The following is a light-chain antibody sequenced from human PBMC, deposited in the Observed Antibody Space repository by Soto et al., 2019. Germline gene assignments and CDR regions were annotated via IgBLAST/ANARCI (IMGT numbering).Light chain of an antibody. CDR2: AAS. J-gene: IGKJ4*01. CDR1: QGFGIY. CDR3: QKYNSAPRT. Sequence: DIQMTQSPSSLSASVGDRVTITCRASQGFGIYLAGYQQKPGKVPNLLIFAASTLQSGVQPRFSGSGSGTDFTLTISSLQPEDVATYYCQKYNSAPRTFGGGTKVEIK. V-gene: IGKV1-27*01.